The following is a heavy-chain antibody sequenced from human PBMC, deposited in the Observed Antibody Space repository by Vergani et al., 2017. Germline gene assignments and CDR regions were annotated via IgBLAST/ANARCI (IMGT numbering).Heavy chain of an antibody. V-gene: IGHV4-30-2*01. J-gene: IGHJ3*02. Sequence: QVQLQESGPGLVKPSQTLSLTCTVSGGSISSGGYSWSWIRQPPGKGLEWIGYIYHSGSTYYNPSLKSRVTISVDRSKNQFSLKLSSVTAADTAVYYCAREGGSGSWDSDAFDIWGQGTMVTVSS. CDR3: AREGGSGSWDSDAFDI. CDR1: GGSISSGGYS. D-gene: IGHD3-10*01. CDR2: IYHSGST.